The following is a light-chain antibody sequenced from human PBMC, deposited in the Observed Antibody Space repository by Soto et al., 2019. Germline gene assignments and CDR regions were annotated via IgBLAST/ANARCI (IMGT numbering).Light chain of an antibody. Sequence: DIQMTQSPSAMSASVGDRVTITCRASQGINNYLAWFQQKAGRVPKRLIYTVSSLHSGVPSRFRGSGCGTDFTLTIHNLQPEDSATYYCLHHKSYPITFGQGTRLEIK. CDR2: TVS. V-gene: IGKV1-17*03. CDR3: LHHKSYPIT. J-gene: IGKJ5*01. CDR1: QGINNY.